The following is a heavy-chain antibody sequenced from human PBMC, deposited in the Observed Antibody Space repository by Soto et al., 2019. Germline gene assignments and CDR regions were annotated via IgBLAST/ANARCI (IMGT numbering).Heavy chain of an antibody. Sequence: PSETLSLTCAVYGGSFSGYYWSWIRQPPGKGLEWRGEINHSGSTNYNPSLKSRVTISVDTSKNQFSLKLSSVTAADTAVYYCARASFSCIDSSGYLGRRPGSYYYYVMDCWGQGTLVTVSS. CDR3: ARASFSCIDSSGYLGRRPGSYYYYVMDC. CDR2: INHSGST. D-gene: IGHD3-22*01. V-gene: IGHV4-34*01. CDR1: GGSFSGYY. J-gene: IGHJ4*01.